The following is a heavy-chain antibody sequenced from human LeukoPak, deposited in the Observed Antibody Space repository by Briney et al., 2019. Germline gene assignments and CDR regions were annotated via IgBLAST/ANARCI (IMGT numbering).Heavy chain of an antibody. Sequence: SVKVSCKASGGTFSSYAISWVRQAPGQGLEWMGRIIPILGIANYAQKFQGRVTITADKSTSTAYMELSSLRSEDTAVYYCARESGYSYSAFDYWGQGTLVTVSS. V-gene: IGHV1-69*04. D-gene: IGHD5-18*01. CDR3: ARESGYSYSAFDY. J-gene: IGHJ4*02. CDR1: GGTFSSYA. CDR2: IIPILGIA.